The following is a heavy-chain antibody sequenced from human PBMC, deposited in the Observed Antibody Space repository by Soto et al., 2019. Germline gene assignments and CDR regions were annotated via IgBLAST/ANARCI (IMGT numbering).Heavy chain of an antibody. J-gene: IGHJ4*02. CDR1: GYTFTSYD. CDR2: MNPDSGNT. CDR3: ARSVGGSNVNFDS. V-gene: IGHV1-8*01. Sequence: QVQLVQSGAEVRTPGASVKVSCKASGYTFTSYDINWVRQATGQGPEWMGWMNPDSGNTGYVQKFQGRVTMTRNTAISTAYRELGSLRSEDPAVYYCARSVGGSNVNFDSGGQGTLVTVSS. D-gene: IGHD3-10*01.